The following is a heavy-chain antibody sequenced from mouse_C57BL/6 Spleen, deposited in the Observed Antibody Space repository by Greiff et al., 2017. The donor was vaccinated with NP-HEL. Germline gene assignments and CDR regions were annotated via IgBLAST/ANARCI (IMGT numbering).Heavy chain of an antibody. D-gene: IGHD2-3*01. V-gene: IGHV5-17*01. CDR1: GFTFSDYG. CDR3: ARKQGYSWYFDV. J-gene: IGHJ1*03. Sequence: EVQLVESGGGLVKPGGSLKLSCAASGFTFSDYGMHWVRQAPEKGLEWVAYISSGSSTIYYADTVKGRFTISRDNAKNTLFLQMTSLRSEDTAMYYCARKQGYSWYFDVWGTGTTVTVSS. CDR2: ISSGSSTI.